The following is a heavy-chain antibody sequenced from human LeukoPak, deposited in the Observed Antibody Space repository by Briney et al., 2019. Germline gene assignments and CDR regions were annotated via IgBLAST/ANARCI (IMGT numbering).Heavy chain of an antibody. CDR1: GSTFSSYW. CDR3: ARWALSTVDHYFDY. V-gene: IGHV3-7*04. D-gene: IGHD4-17*01. CDR2: IKQDGSEK. Sequence: PGGSLRLSCAASGSTFSSYWMSWVRQAPGKGLEWVANIKQDGSEKYYVDSVKGRFTISRDNAKNSLYLQMNSLRAEDTAVYYCARWALSTVDHYFDYWGQGTLVTVSS. J-gene: IGHJ4*02.